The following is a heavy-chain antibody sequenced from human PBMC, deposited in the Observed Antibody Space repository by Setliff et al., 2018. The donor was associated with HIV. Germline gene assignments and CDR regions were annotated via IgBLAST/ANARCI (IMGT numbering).Heavy chain of an antibody. CDR3: ASHRSVYYFDY. V-gene: IGHV4-59*01. Sequence: LSLTCTVSGDSISSYYWSWIRQPPGKGLEWIGYIYYSGSTNYNPSLKSRVTISVDTSKNQFSLKLSSVTAADTAVYYCASHRSVYYFDYWGQGTLVTVSS. CDR1: GDSISSYY. CDR2: IYYSGST. J-gene: IGHJ4*02.